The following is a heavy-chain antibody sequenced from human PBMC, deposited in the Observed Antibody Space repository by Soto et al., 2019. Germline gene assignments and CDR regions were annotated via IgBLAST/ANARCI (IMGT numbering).Heavy chain of an antibody. Sequence: EVQLLESGGALVQPGGSLRVSCAASGFTFSSYAMNWVRQAPGKGLEWVSAISGSGTSTYYADSVEGRFVISRDNSENTLYLQMTSLRAGDTAVYYCAKDVSYGDPFVYWGQGTLVTVSS. D-gene: IGHD4-17*01. CDR2: ISGSGTST. V-gene: IGHV3-23*01. CDR1: GFTFSSYA. CDR3: AKDVSYGDPFVY. J-gene: IGHJ4*02.